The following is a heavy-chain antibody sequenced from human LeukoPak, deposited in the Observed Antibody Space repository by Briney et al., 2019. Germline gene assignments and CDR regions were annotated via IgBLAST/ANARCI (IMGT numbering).Heavy chain of an antibody. Sequence: EASVKVSCKTSGYTFISYGISWVRQAPGQGLEWMGWINPNSGGTNYAQKFQGRVTLNRETSTSAVSMAASGLSAKDAAGRYCAREGTKALYYWYYMDVWGKGTTVTISS. V-gene: IGHV1-2*02. J-gene: IGHJ6*03. CDR1: GYTFISYG. CDR2: INPNSGGT. CDR3: AREGTKALYYWYYMDV. D-gene: IGHD1-7*01.